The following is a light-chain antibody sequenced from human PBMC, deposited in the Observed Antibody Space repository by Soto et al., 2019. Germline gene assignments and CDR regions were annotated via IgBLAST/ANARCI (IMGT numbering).Light chain of an antibody. CDR3: QQHSHWPPWT. CDR1: QSVSSN. V-gene: IGKV3-15*01. Sequence: EIVMTQSPATLSVSPGERATFSCRASQSVSSNLAWYQQKPGQAPRLLIYGASIRATGSPSRFSGSGSGTEFTLTISSLQSEDFAVYYCQQHSHWPPWTFGQGTKVDIK. CDR2: GAS. J-gene: IGKJ1*01.